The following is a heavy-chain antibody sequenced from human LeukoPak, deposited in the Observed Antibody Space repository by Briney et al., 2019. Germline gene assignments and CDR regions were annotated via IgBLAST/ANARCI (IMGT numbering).Heavy chain of an antibody. CDR2: ISSDSSYI. V-gene: IGHV3-21*01. D-gene: IGHD4-17*01. CDR1: GFNFNTYT. Sequence: SGGSLRLSCAASGFNFNTYTMNWVRQAPGKGLEWVSSISSDSSYIYYADAVHGRFTVSRDNAKYSLYLQMNSLRAEDTAVYYCVRGSYGAYDYWGQGSLVTVSS. J-gene: IGHJ4*02. CDR3: VRGSYGAYDY.